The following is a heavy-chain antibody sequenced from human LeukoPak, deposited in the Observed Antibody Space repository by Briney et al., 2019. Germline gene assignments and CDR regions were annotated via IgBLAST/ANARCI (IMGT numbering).Heavy chain of an antibody. CDR1: GGSFSGYY. J-gene: IGHJ4*02. D-gene: IGHD3-10*01. CDR2: INHSGST. Sequence: SETLSLTCAVYGGSFSGYYWSWIRQPPGKGLEWIGEINHSGSTNYNPSLKSRVTISVDTSKNQFSLKLSSVTAADTAVYYCARGEGSSGSYVIDYWGQGTLVTVSS. CDR3: ARGEGSSGSYVIDY. V-gene: IGHV4-34*01.